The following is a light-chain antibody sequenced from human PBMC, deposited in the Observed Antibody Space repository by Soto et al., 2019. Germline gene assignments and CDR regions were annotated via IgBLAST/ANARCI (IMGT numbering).Light chain of an antibody. CDR2: DAS. CDR3: QQYGGSPRLT. CDR1: QIISSSS. Sequence: EIVFTQSPGTLSLSPGERATLSCRASQIISSSSLVWYQQKPGQAPRLLMYDASRRATGIPDRFSGSGSGTDFTLTISRLEPEDFAVYYCQQYGGSPRLTFGGGTKVDIK. V-gene: IGKV3-20*01. J-gene: IGKJ4*01.